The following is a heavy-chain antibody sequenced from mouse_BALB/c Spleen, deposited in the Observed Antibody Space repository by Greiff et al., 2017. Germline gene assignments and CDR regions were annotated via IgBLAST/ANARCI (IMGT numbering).Heavy chain of an antibody. J-gene: IGHJ2*01. V-gene: IGHV1-5*01. CDR3: TRSNSLLRLRELDY. D-gene: IGHD1-2*01. CDR1: GYTFTSYW. Sequence: EVQLQESGTVLARPGASVKMSCKASGYTFTSYWMHWVKQRPGQGLEWIGAIYPGNSDTSYNQKFKGKAKLTAVTSTSTAYMELSSLTNEDSAVYYCTRSNSLLRLRELDYWGQGTTLTVSS. CDR2: IYPGNSDT.